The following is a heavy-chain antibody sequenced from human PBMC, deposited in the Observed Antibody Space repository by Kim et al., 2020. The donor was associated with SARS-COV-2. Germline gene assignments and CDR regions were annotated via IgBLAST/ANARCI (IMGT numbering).Heavy chain of an antibody. CDR1: GFSFSDYF. CDR3: ARGTYYDGVEV. CDR2: ISSGSSTI. Sequence: GGSLRLSCAASGFSFSDYFMIWIRQAPGKGPEWVSYISSGSSTIHYSDSVKGRFIISRDNTKNSLYLQMSSLRAEDTALYFCARGTYYDGVEVWGQGTTVTVSS. J-gene: IGHJ6*02. V-gene: IGHV3-11*01.